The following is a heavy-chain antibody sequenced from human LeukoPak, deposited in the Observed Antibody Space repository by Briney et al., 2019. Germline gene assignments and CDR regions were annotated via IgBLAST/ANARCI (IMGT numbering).Heavy chain of an antibody. CDR2: INHSGST. Sequence: SETLSLTCAVSGGSISSSNWWSWVRQPPGKGLEWIGEINHSGSTNYNPSLKSRVTISVDTSKNQFSLKLSSVTAADTAVYYCARDGPRYCTNGVCYRGYYYGMDVWGQGTTVTVSS. V-gene: IGHV4-4*02. J-gene: IGHJ6*02. D-gene: IGHD2-8*01. CDR1: GGSISSSNW. CDR3: ARDGPRYCTNGVCYRGYYYGMDV.